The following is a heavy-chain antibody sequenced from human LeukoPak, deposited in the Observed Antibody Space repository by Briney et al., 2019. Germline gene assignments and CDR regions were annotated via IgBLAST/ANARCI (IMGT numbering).Heavy chain of an antibody. V-gene: IGHV3-48*04. CDR2: IRESSSSI. Sequence: GSLRLSFEASGFTFNTYIMRWVRQAPGKGVEWLSYIRESSSSIYYADPVRGRVTISRDNAKDSLYLQMNSLSAEDTALYYCARRPLVFWRGYLGMEVRDKGTTVTVSS. CDR1: GFTFNTYI. CDR3: ARRPLVFWRGYLGMEV. J-gene: IGHJ6*04. D-gene: IGHD3-3*01.